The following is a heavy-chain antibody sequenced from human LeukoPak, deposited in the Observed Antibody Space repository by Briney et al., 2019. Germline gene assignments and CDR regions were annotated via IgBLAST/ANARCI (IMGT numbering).Heavy chain of an antibody. D-gene: IGHD5-18*01. Sequence: SETLSLTCAVSGGSINSGGYSGSWIRQPPGEGLEWMGYIYHRGSTYYNPSLKSRVTMSVDRSKNHFSLKLNSVTAADTAVYYCARGYGTFDFWGQGILVTVSS. CDR2: IYHRGST. CDR3: ARGYGTFDF. CDR1: GGSINSGGYS. V-gene: IGHV4-30-2*01. J-gene: IGHJ4*02.